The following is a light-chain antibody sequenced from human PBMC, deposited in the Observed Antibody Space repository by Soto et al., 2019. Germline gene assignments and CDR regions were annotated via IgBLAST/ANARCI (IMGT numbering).Light chain of an antibody. CDR3: QQRSTRPPWT. CDR2: DVS. V-gene: IGKV3-11*01. CDR1: QSVSTY. J-gene: IGKJ1*01. Sequence: EIVLTQSPATPSLSPGERATLSCRASQSVSTYLAWYQQTAGQAPRLLIYDVSNRATGIPARFSGSGSGTDFPLTISSLEPEDFAVYYCQQRSTRPPWTFGQGTKVEIK.